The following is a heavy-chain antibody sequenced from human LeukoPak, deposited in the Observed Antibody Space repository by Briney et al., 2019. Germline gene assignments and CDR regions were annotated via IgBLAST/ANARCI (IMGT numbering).Heavy chain of an antibody. CDR3: ARAITIFGVVINYYYYYMDV. CDR1: VYTFTRYY. J-gene: IGHJ6*03. V-gene: IGHV1-2*02. D-gene: IGHD3-3*01. Sequence: GASVTVSFTSSVYTFTRYYMHWVRQAPGQGLEWMGLINPNSGGTNYAQKLQGRVNMTRDTSISTAYMELSRLRSDDTAVYYCARAITIFGVVINYYYYYMDVWGKGTTVTVSS. CDR2: INPNSGGT.